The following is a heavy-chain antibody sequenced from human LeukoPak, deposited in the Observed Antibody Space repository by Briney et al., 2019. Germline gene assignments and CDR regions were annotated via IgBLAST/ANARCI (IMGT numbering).Heavy chain of an antibody. V-gene: IGHV3-30*18. J-gene: IGHJ5*02. CDR3: AKGHRTMIVVVIPIWFDP. Sequence: PGGSLRLSCAASGFTFSSYGMHWVRQAPGKGLEWVAVISYDGSNKYYADSVKGRFTISRDNSKNTLYLQMNSLRAEDTAVYYCAKGHRTMIVVVIPIWFDPWGQGTLVTVSS. CDR1: GFTFSSYG. CDR2: ISYDGSNK. D-gene: IGHD3-22*01.